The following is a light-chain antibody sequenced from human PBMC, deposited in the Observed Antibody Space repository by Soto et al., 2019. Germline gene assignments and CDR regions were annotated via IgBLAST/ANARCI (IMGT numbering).Light chain of an antibody. Sequence: EIVMTQSPATLSVSPGERVTLSCRASQSVSSNLAWYQQKPGQAPRLLIYGASTRVTGIPARFSGSGSGTEFTLTISSLQSEDFAVYYCQQYHNWWTFGQGTKVDIK. CDR3: QQYHNWWT. CDR2: GAS. J-gene: IGKJ1*01. V-gene: IGKV3-15*01. CDR1: QSVSSN.